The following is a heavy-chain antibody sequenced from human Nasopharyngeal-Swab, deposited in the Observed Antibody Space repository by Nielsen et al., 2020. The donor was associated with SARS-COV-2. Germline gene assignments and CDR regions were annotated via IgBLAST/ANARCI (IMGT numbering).Heavy chain of an antibody. CDR1: GFTFSSYA. CDR3: AKDEPYYDSSGYNYYYYYYYMDV. J-gene: IGHJ6*03. Sequence: GGSLRLSCAASGFTFSSYAMHWVRQAPGKGLEWVAVISYDGSNKYYADSVKGRFTISRDNSKNTLYLQMNSLRAEDTAVYYCAKDEPYYDSSGYNYYYYYYYMDVWGKGTTVTVSS. V-gene: IGHV3-30-3*01. CDR2: ISYDGSNK. D-gene: IGHD3-22*01.